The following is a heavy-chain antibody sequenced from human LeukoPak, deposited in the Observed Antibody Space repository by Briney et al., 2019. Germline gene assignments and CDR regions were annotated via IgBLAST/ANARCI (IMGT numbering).Heavy chain of an antibody. V-gene: IGHV1-2*02. CDR3: ARGPIYDTRT. CDR2: INPNSGVT. CDR1: GYSFTIYY. J-gene: IGHJ5*02. Sequence: ASVKVSCNAAGYSFTIYYMHLGRQAPGQGLEWMGWINPNSGVTNYAQKFQGRVTMTRDTSISTAYMELTRLRYDDTAVYYCARGPIYDTRTWGQGTLVTVSS. D-gene: IGHD3-16*01.